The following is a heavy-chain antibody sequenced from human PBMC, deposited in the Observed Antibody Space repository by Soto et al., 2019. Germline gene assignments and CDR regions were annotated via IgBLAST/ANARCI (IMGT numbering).Heavy chain of an antibody. V-gene: IGHV1-69*01. CDR2: IIPIFGTA. Sequence: QVQLVQSGAEVKKPGSSVKVSCKASGGTFSTYAISWVRQAPGQGLEWMGGIIPIFGTAKYAQKFQGRVTITAEESTSTGYMELSSMRAEDTAVYYCAREIFGVIISGGRDAFDIWGQGTMVTVSS. D-gene: IGHD3-3*01. CDR3: AREIFGVIISGGRDAFDI. J-gene: IGHJ3*02. CDR1: GGTFSTYA.